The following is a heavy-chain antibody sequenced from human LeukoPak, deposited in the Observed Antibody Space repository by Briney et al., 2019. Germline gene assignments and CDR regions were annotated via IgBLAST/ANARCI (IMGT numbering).Heavy chain of an antibody. CDR1: GGSFSGYY. CDR2: INHSGST. V-gene: IGHV4-34*01. CDR3: ARGDTAMVYYFDY. D-gene: IGHD5-18*01. J-gene: IGHJ4*02. Sequence: SETLSLTCAVYGGSFSGYYWSWIRQPPGKGLEWIGEINHSGSTNYNPSLKSRVTISVDTSKNQFSLKLSSVTAADTAVYYCARGDTAMVYYFDYWGQGTLVTVSS.